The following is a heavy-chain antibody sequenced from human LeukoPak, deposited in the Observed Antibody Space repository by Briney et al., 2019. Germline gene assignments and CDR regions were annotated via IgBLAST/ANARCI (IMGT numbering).Heavy chain of an antibody. J-gene: IGHJ1*01. CDR2: IKEDGSEI. Sequence: GGSLRLSCPASGFTFSDYWMSWVRQAPGKGLEWVANIKEDGSEISYVHSVKGRFTISRDNARNSLYLQMNSLRDEDTAVYSCAREKYVAGEFFQHWGQGTLVTVSS. CDR3: AREKYVAGEFFQH. D-gene: IGHD6-13*01. V-gene: IGHV3-7*01. CDR1: GFTFSDYW.